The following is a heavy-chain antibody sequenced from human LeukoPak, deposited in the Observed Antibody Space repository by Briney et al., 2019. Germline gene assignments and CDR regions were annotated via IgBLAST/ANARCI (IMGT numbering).Heavy chain of an antibody. CDR1: GFTFSSYS. D-gene: IGHD6-13*01. V-gene: IGHV3-21*01. J-gene: IGHJ4*02. Sequence: PGGSLRLSCAASGFTFSSYSMNWVRQAPGKGLEWVSSISSSSYIYYADSVKGRFTISRDNAKNSLYLQMNSLRAEDTAVYYCARDLSSSSWYFDYWGQGTLVTVSS. CDR2: ISSSSYI. CDR3: ARDLSSSSWYFDY.